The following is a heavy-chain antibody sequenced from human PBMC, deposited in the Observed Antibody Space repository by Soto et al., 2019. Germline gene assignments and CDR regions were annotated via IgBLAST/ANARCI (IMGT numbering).Heavy chain of an antibody. J-gene: IGHJ4*02. Sequence: QITLKESGPTLVKPTQTLTLTCTFSGFSLSTSGVGVGWIRQPPGKALEWLALIYWDDDKRYSPSLKSRLTIIKDTSKNQVVLTRTNMDPVDTATYYCAHRPRGILLPNYWGQGTLVTVSS. CDR2: IYWDDDK. V-gene: IGHV2-5*02. CDR1: GFSLSTSGVG. D-gene: IGHD3-10*01. CDR3: AHRPRGILLPNY.